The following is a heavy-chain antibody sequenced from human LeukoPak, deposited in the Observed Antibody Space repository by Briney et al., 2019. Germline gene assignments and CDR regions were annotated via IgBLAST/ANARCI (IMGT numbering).Heavy chain of an antibody. CDR2: IYYSGST. CDR1: GGSISSGDYY. Sequence: PSETLSLTCTVSGGSISSGDYYWSWIRQPPGKGLEWIGYIYYSGSTYYSPSLKSRLTISVDTSKNQFSLKLSSATAADTAVYYCASGYNFWSGLWGGGHLPYYMDVWGKGTTVTVSS. V-gene: IGHV4-30-4*08. CDR3: ASGYNFWSGLWGGGHLPYYMDV. J-gene: IGHJ6*03. D-gene: IGHD3-3*01.